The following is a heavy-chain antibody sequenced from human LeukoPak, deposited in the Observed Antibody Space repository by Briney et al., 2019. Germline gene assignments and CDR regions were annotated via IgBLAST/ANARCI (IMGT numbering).Heavy chain of an antibody. Sequence: GGSLRLSCAASGFTFSDYYMSWIRQAPGKGLEWVSYISSSGSTIYYADSVKGRFTISRDNAKNSLYLQMNSLRAEDTAVYYRARDSTDYVWGSYRSPPFQHWGQGTLVTVSS. CDR3: ARDSTDYVWGSYRSPPFQH. CDR2: ISSSGSTI. J-gene: IGHJ1*01. CDR1: GFTFSDYY. D-gene: IGHD3-16*02. V-gene: IGHV3-11*04.